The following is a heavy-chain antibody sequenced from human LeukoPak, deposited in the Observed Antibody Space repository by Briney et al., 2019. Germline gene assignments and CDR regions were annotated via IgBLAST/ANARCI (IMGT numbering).Heavy chain of an antibody. Sequence: SQTLSLTCAISGDTVSSNSATWNWIRQSPSRGLEWLGGTYYRSKWYKYYAVSVKGRITINPDTSKNQFSLQLNSVTPEDTAVYYCARGPSYFQHWGQGTLVTVSS. J-gene: IGHJ1*01. CDR3: ARGPSYFQH. CDR2: TYYRSKWYK. V-gene: IGHV6-1*01. CDR1: GDTVSSNSAT.